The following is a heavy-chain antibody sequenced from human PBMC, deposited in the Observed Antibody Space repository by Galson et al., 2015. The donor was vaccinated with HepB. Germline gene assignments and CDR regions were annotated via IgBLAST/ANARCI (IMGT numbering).Heavy chain of an antibody. CDR2: ISYDGSDR. CDR1: GFTLGNYG. Sequence: SLRLSCAASGFTLGNYGLHWVRQAPGKGLEWVTIISYDGSDRKYAESVKGRFTVSRDNSKNTLYLQLNSVGVEDTAVYYCAREDNWNYWVYWGQGTLVTVSS. J-gene: IGHJ4*02. CDR3: AREDNWNYWVY. V-gene: IGHV3-30*03. D-gene: IGHD1-7*01.